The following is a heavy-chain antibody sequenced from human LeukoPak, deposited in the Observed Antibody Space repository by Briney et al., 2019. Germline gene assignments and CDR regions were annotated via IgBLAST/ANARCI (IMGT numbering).Heavy chain of an antibody. Sequence: SETLYLTCTVSGGSFTSTIYYCAWIRQPPGTGLEWIGSINYGGKTYSNPSLNSRVTTSVDTSNTQFSLKLSSVTAAAPAVYYCAKHLGGSSSTDSFDIWGQGTVVTVSS. D-gene: IGHD3-3*01. CDR2: INYGGKT. J-gene: IGHJ3*02. V-gene: IGHV4-39*01. CDR1: GGSFTSTIYY. CDR3: AKHLGGSSSTDSFDI.